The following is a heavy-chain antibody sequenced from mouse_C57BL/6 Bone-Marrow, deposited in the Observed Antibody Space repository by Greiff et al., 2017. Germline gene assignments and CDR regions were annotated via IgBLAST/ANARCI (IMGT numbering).Heavy chain of an antibody. D-gene: IGHD1-2*01. CDR3: ARKGYYGPGVYFDY. Sequence: QVQLQQPGAELVKPGASVKLSCKASGYTFTSYWMHWVKQRPGQGLEWIGMIHPNSGSTKYNEKFKRKATLTVDKSSNTAYMKLRSLTSEDSAVYYCARKGYYGPGVYFDYWGQGTTLTVSS. J-gene: IGHJ2*01. CDR2: IHPNSGST. V-gene: IGHV1-64*01. CDR1: GYTFTSYW.